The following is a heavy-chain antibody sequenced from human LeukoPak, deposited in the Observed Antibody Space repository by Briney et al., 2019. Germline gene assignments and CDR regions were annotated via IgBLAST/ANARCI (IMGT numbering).Heavy chain of an antibody. V-gene: IGHV3-30*18. CDR3: AKTLRVGYYYYYMDV. CDR1: GFTFSSYG. J-gene: IGHJ6*03. CDR2: ISYDGSNK. D-gene: IGHD1-26*01. Sequence: GGSLRLSCAASGFTFSSYGMHWVRQAPGKGLEGVADISYDGSNKYYADSVKGRFTISRDNSKNTLYLQMNSLRGEDTAVYYCAKTLRVGYYYYYMDVWGKGTTVTVSS.